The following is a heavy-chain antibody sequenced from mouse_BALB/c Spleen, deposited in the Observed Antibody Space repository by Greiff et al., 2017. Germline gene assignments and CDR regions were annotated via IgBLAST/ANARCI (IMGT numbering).Heavy chain of an antibody. CDR2: ISSGGST. Sequence: EVQLVESGGGLVKPGGSLKLSCAASGFTFSSYAMSWVRQTPEKRLEWVASISSGGSTYYPDSVKGRFTISRDNARNILYLQMSRLRSEDTAMYYCAREGGLRLGYWYFDVWGAGTTVTVSS. J-gene: IGHJ1*01. D-gene: IGHD1-2*01. CDR1: GFTFSSYA. CDR3: AREGGLRLGYWYFDV. V-gene: IGHV5-6-5*01.